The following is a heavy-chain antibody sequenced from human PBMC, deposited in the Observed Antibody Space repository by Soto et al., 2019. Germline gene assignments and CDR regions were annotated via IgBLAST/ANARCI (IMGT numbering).Heavy chain of an antibody. CDR1: GYSFAGYW. V-gene: IGHV5-10-1*01. CDR3: ARQIYDSDTGPNFQYYFDS. Sequence: GESLKISCKGSGYSFAGYWITWVRQKPGKGLEWMGRIDPSDSQTYYSPSFRGHVAISVTKSVTTVFLQWSSLRASDTAMYYCARQIYDSDTGPNFQYYFDSWGQGTPVTVSS. J-gene: IGHJ4*02. D-gene: IGHD3-22*01. CDR2: IDPSDSQT.